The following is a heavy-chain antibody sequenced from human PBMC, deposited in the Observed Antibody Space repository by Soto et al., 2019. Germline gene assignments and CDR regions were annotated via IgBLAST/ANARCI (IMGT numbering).Heavy chain of an antibody. Sequence: EVQLVESGGGLVQPGGSLRLSCAASGFTFSSFWMSWVRQAPGKGLEWVANIIQDGRDKYYVDSVKGRFTISRDNAKNSLYLQMNSLRVEDTAVYYCTTVLGFGDRGDYWGQGTLVTVSS. CDR2: IIQDGRDK. CDR1: GFTFSSFW. D-gene: IGHD3-10*01. CDR3: TTVLGFGDRGDY. V-gene: IGHV3-7*04. J-gene: IGHJ4*02.